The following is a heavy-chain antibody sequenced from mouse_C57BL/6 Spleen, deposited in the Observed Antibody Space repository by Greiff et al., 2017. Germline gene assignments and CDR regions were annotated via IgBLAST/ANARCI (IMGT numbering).Heavy chain of an antibody. V-gene: IGHV1-47*01. CDR3: ARWIYDGFLNY. CDR1: GYTFTTYT. D-gene: IGHD2-3*01. J-gene: IGHJ2*01. CDR2: FYPYNDDT. Sequence: VQLQQSGAELVKPGASVKMSCKASGYTFTTYTIEWMKQNHGKSLEWIGNFYPYNDDTKYNEKFKGKATLTAEKSSSTVSLELSRLTSDDSAVDCCARWIYDGFLNYWGQGTTLTVAS.